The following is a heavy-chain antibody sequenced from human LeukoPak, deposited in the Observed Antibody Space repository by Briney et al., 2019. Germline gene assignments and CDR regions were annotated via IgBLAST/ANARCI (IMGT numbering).Heavy chain of an antibody. V-gene: IGHV4-59*12. CDR2: IYYSGST. J-gene: IGHJ2*01. D-gene: IGHD6-13*01. CDR1: GGSISSYY. CDR3: ARLKLIAAAGTDWYFDL. Sequence: SETLSLTCTVSGGSISSYYWSWIRQPPGKGLEWIGYIYYSGSTNYNPSLKSRVTISVDTSKNQFSLKLSSVTAADTAVYYCARLKLIAAAGTDWYFDLWGRGTLVTVSS.